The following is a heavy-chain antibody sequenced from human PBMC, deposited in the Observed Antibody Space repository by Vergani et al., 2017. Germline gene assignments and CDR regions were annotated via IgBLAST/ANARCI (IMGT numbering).Heavy chain of an antibody. CDR1: GGSISSYY. V-gene: IGHV4-59*08. J-gene: IGHJ4*02. Sequence: QVQLQESGPGLVKPSETLSLTCTVSGGSISSYYWSWIRQPPGKGLEWIGYIYYSGSTNYNPSLKSRVTISVDTSKTQFSLKLSSVTAADTAVYYCARGDKAARPSRHFDYWGQGTLVTVSS. CDR3: ARGDKAARPSRHFDY. D-gene: IGHD6-6*01. CDR2: IYYSGST.